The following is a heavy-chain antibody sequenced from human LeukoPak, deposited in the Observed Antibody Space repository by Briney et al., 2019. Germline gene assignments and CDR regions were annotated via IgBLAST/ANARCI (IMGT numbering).Heavy chain of an antibody. J-gene: IGHJ3*02. V-gene: IGHV3-66*01. CDR3: ARIEAVADAFDI. Sequence: GGSLRLSCAAFGFAFSSYSMNWVRQAPGKGLERVSLIYSGGSTSYADSVRGRFTISRDNSKNTLYLQMNSLRAEDTAVYYCARIEAVADAFDIWGQGTLVTVSS. CDR1: GFAFSSYS. D-gene: IGHD2-15*01. CDR2: IYSGGST.